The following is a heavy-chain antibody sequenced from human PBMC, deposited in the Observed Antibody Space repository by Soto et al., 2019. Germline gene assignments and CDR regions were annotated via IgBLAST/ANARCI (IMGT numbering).Heavy chain of an antibody. J-gene: IGHJ4*02. CDR3: AIYDSGHYVRMFTF. D-gene: IGHD3-22*01. Sequence: GGSLRLSCAASGFTFSSYSMSWVRQAPGKGLEWDSSISSSSSYIYYVDSVKGRFTISRDNAKNSLYLQMNSLRAEDTAVYYCAIYDSGHYVRMFTFWGQGILVTLSA. CDR2: ISSSSSYI. V-gene: IGHV3-21*04. CDR1: GFTFSSYS.